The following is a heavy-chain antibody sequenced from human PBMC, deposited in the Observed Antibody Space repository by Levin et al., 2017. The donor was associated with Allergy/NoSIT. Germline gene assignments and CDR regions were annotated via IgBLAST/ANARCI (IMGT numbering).Heavy chain of an antibody. J-gene: IGHJ6*02. CDR3: ARDIQPYSYYYFHGLDV. V-gene: IGHV3-33*01. CDR1: GFTFRDYG. D-gene: IGHD5-18*01. CDR2: IWYDGSKK. Sequence: GESLKISCAASGFTFRDYGMHWVRQAPGKGLEWVAVIWYDGSKKYYEDSVKGRFTISRDNSRNTLYLQMSSLRAEDTAMYYCARDIQPYSYYYFHGLDVWGQGTTVTVSS.